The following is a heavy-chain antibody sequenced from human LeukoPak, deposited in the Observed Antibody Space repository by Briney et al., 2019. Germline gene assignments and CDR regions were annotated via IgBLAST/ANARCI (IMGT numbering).Heavy chain of an antibody. Sequence: SVKVSCKASGGTFSSYAISWVRQAPGQGLEWMGGIIPIFGTANYAQKLQGRVTMTTDTSTSTAYMELRSLRSDDTAVYYCARDLWEYYYGSGSYSASDYWGQGTLVTVSS. D-gene: IGHD3-10*01. CDR3: ARDLWEYYYGSGSYSASDY. J-gene: IGHJ4*02. CDR2: IIPIFGTA. CDR1: GGTFSSYA. V-gene: IGHV1-69*05.